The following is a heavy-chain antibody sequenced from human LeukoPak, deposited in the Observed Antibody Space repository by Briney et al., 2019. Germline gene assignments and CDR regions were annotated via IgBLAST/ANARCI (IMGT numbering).Heavy chain of an antibody. CDR1: GFTFSSYS. CDR3: APPTPYGDYDYYYYGMDV. V-gene: IGHV3-21*04. CDR2: ISSSSSYI. D-gene: IGHD4-17*01. J-gene: IGHJ6*02. Sequence: GGSLRLSCAASGFTFSSYSMNWVRQAPGKGLEWVSSISSSSSYIYYADSVKGRFTISRDNAKNSLYLQMNSLRAEDTAVYYCAPPTPYGDYDYYYYGMDVWGQGTTVTVSS.